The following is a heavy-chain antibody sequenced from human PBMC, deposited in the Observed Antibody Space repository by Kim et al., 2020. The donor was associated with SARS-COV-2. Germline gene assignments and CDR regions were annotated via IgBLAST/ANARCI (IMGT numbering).Heavy chain of an antibody. Sequence: YYAASGKGRFTISRDNSKNTLYLQMNSRRAEDTAVYYCARVGDGYNKFDSWGQGTLVTVSS. V-gene: IGHV3-53*01. J-gene: IGHJ4*02. CDR3: ARVGDGYNKFDS. D-gene: IGHD5-12*01.